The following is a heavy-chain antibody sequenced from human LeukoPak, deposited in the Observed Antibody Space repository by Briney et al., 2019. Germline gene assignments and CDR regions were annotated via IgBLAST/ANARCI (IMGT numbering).Heavy chain of an antibody. J-gene: IGHJ4*02. V-gene: IGHV3-30-3*01. CDR2: ISYDGSDK. D-gene: IGHD5-18*01. Sequence: GGSLRLSCAASGLTFSSYAMNWVRQAPGKGLEWVAVISYDGSDKYYPDSVKGRFTISRDNSKNTLYLQMNSLRAEDTAVYYCARGGGIRLWLPFDYWGQGTLVTVSS. CDR1: GLTFSSYA. CDR3: ARGGGIRLWLPFDY.